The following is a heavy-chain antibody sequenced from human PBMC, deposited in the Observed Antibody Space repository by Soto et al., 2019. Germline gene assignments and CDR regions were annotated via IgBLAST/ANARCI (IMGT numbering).Heavy chain of an antibody. CDR3: AGPTPTRFDY. CDR2: IYYSGST. V-gene: IGHV4-30-4*01. CDR1: GGSISSGDYY. J-gene: IGHJ4*02. Sequence: QVQLQESGPGLVKPSQTLSLTCTVSGGSISSGDYYWSWIHQPPGKGLEWIGYIYYSGSTYYNPSRKSRVTISVDTSKNQFSLKLSSVTAADTAVYYCAGPTPTRFDYWGQGTLVTVSS.